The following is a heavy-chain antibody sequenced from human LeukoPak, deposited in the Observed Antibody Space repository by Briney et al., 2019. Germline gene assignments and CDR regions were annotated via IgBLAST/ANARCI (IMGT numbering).Heavy chain of an antibody. J-gene: IGHJ4*02. CDR3: AKDHDYDVGYFDY. V-gene: IGHV3-23*01. CDR1: GFTFSSYA. Sequence: GGSLRLSCAASGFTFSSYAMSWVRQAPGKGLEWVSSISGSGGSTYYADSVKGRFTISRDSSKNMLYLQMKSLRAEDTAVYYCAKDHDYDVGYFDYWGQGTLVTVSS. D-gene: IGHD4-17*01. CDR2: ISGSGGST.